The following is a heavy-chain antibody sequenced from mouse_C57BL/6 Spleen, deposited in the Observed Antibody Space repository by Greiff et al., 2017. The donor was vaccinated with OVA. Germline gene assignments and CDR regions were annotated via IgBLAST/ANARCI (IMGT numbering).Heavy chain of an antibody. D-gene: IGHD1-1*01. V-gene: IGHV1-69*01. CDR2: IDPSDSYT. J-gene: IGHJ1*03. CDR1: GYTFTSYW. Sequence: QVQLQQPGAELVMPGASVKLSCKASGYTFTSYWMHWVKQRPGQGLEWIGEIDPSDSYTNYNQKFKGKSTLTVDKSSSPAYMQLSSLTSEDSAVYYCARYTTVVATDGYFDVWGTGTTVTVSA. CDR3: ARYTTVVATDGYFDV.